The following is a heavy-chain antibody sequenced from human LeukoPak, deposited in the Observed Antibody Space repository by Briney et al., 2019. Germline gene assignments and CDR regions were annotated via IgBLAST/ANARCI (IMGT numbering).Heavy chain of an antibody. J-gene: IGHJ6*03. V-gene: IGHV3-48*03. CDR3: ARDSSGWDYSYYYYYMDV. Sequence: GGSLRLSCAASGLTFSSYEMNWVRQAPGKGLEWVSYISSSGSTIYYADSVKGRFTISRDNAKNSLYLQMNSLRAEDTAVYYCARDSSGWDYSYYYYYMDVWGKGTTVTISS. CDR1: GLTFSSYE. CDR2: ISSSGSTI. D-gene: IGHD6-19*01.